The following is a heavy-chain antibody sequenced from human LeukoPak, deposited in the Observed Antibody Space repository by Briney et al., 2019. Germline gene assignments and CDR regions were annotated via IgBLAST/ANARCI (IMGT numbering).Heavy chain of an antibody. CDR3: ARHLPRYFDHNNWFAP. Sequence: SETLSLTCAGYGGSFSGYYWSWIRQPPGKGLEWIGEINDSGSTNDNPSLKSRVTISVDPSKNPFSLKLSSVTAADTAVYYCARHLPRYFDHNNWFAPWGQGTLVTVSS. J-gene: IGHJ5*02. D-gene: IGHD3-9*01. V-gene: IGHV4-34*01. CDR2: INDSGST. CDR1: GGSFSGYY.